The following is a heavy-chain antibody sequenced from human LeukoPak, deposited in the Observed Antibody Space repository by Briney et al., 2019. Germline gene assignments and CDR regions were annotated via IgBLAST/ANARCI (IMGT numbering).Heavy chain of an antibody. Sequence: GGSLRLSCAASGFTFSSYAMSWVRQAPGKGLEWVSTISSNGGSTYYADSVKGRFTISRDNSKNTLYLQMNSLRAEDTAVYYCAKRASGSGTSLYYFDYWGQGTLVTVSS. V-gene: IGHV3-23*01. CDR1: GFTFSSYA. J-gene: IGHJ4*02. D-gene: IGHD3-10*01. CDR3: AKRASGSGTSLYYFDY. CDR2: ISSNGGST.